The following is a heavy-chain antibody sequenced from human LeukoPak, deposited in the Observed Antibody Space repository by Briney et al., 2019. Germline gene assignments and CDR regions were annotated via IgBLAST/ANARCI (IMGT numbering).Heavy chain of an antibody. CDR2: IYYSGST. CDR1: GGSISSYY. D-gene: IGHD2-8*01. Sequence: SETLSLTCTVSGGSISSYYWSWIRQPPGKGLEWIGYIYYSGSTNYNPSLKSRVTISVDTSKNQFSLKLSSVTAADTAVYYCARPAERWSDASDIWGQGTMVTVSS. CDR3: ARPAERWSDASDI. J-gene: IGHJ3*02. V-gene: IGHV4-59*08.